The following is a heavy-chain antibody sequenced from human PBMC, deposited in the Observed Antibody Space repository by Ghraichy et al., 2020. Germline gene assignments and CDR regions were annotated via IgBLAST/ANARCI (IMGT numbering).Heavy chain of an antibody. J-gene: IGHJ4*02. CDR1: GFTFTSYA. D-gene: IGHD5-12*01. CDR2: ISGSGAST. V-gene: IGHV3-23*01. Sequence: GGSLRLSCAASGFTFTSYAMNWVRQAPGKGLEWVSTISGSGASTYYADSVKGRFTISRDNSKNALYLQMNSLRAEDTAVYHCAKGGSGYAYSGWSQGTLVTVSS. CDR3: AKGGSGYAYSG.